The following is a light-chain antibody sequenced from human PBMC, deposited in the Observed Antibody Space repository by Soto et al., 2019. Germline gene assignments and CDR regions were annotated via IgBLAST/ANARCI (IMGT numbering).Light chain of an antibody. J-gene: IGKJ2*01. CDR2: GAS. CDR1: QSVASN. Sequence: EMVMTQSPATLYVSPGESATLSCRASQSVASNLAWYQQKPGQAPSLLIYGASTRATGTPTRFSGSGSGTDFTLSIRSLQSEDFAVYYCQEYTDWSSTFGQGTKLDI. CDR3: QEYTDWSST. V-gene: IGKV3-15*01.